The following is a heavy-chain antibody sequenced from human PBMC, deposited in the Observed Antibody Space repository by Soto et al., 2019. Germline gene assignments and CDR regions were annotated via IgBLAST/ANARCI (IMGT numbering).Heavy chain of an antibody. CDR3: ARDRYSKSDYKYGMDV. J-gene: IGHJ6*02. CDR1: GFTVISNY. CDR2: IYSDGTT. Sequence: GGSLRLSCAASGFTVISNYMTWVRQAPGKGLEWVSVIYSDGTTYYADSVKGRFTISRDNSKNTLYLQMNSLRAEDTAVYYCARDRYSKSDYKYGMDVWGQGTTVTVSS. D-gene: IGHD6-13*01. V-gene: IGHV3-53*01.